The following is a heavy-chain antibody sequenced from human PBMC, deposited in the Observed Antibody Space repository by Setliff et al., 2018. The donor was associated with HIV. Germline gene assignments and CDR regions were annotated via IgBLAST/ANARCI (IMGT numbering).Heavy chain of an antibody. D-gene: IGHD3-16*01. Sequence: GASVKVSCKAPGATFANLALNWVRQAPGQGPEWMGGIVPRDAITKYAPKFQGRLTITADKSTNTVYMELSSLRSDDTAVYFCARDQGAFFECFDYWGQGSLVTVSS. J-gene: IGHJ4*02. V-gene: IGHV1-69*10. CDR3: ARDQGAFFECFDY. CDR2: IVPRDAIT. CDR1: GATFANLA.